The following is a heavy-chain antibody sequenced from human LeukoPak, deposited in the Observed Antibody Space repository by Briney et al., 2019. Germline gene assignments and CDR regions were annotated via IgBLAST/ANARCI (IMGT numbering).Heavy chain of an antibody. Sequence: KASETLSLTCTVSGGSISSYYWSWIRQPAGKGLEWIGRIYTSGSTNYNPSLKSRVTMSVDTSKNQFSLKLSSVTAADTAVYYCARHDCKYSGYDCGTVFDYWGQGTLVTVSS. J-gene: IGHJ4*02. CDR1: GGSISSYY. CDR2: IYTSGST. D-gene: IGHD5-12*01. V-gene: IGHV4-4*07. CDR3: ARHDCKYSGYDCGTVFDY.